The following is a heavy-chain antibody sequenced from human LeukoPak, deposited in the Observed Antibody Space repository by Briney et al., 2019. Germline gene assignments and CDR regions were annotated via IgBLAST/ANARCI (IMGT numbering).Heavy chain of an antibody. D-gene: IGHD4-17*01. CDR3: ARAWGDGDYVGYYYYMDV. CDR2: ISSIGSTI. CDR1: GFTFSDYY. J-gene: IGHJ6*03. V-gene: IGHV3-11*04. Sequence: GGSLRLSCAAAGFTFSDYYMSWIRQAPGKGLEWVSYISSIGSTIYYADSVKGRFTISRDNAKNSLYLQMNSLRAEDTAVYYCARAWGDGDYVGYYYYMDVWGKGTTVTVSS.